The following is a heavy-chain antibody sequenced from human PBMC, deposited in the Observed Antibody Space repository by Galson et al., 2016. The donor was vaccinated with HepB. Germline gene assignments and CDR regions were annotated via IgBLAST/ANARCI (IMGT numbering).Heavy chain of an antibody. CDR3: ARLSSYGFWTSYYKEYYYALDV. J-gene: IGHJ6*02. Sequence: SLRLSCAASGFTFTGYYMTWIRQAPGKGLEWVSYISSSGSTIYYADSVKGRFTISRDTAKNSLFLQMNSLRAGDTAIYHCARLSSYGFWTSYYKEYYYALDVWGQGTTVTVSS. V-gene: IGHV3-11*01. CDR2: ISSSGSTI. D-gene: IGHD3-3*01. CDR1: GFTFTGYY.